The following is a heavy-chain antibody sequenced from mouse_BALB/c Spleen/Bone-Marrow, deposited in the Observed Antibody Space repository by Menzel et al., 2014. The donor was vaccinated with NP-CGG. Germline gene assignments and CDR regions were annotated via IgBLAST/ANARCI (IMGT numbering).Heavy chain of an antibody. CDR3: ARHHRCAYDFDY. CDR2: IHPNGGNT. Sequence: VQLQQSGSVLVRPGASVKLSCKASGYTFTSSWMHWARQRPGQGLEWIGEIHPNGGNTNYNEKFKGKATLTVDKSSSTAYVNLSSLTAEDSAVYYCARHHRCAYDFDYWGQGTTLTVSS. D-gene: IGHD2-14*01. V-gene: IGHV1S130*01. J-gene: IGHJ2*01. CDR1: GYTFTSSW.